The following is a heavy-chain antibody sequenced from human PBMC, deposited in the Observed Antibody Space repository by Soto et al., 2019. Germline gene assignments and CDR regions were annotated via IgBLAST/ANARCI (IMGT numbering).Heavy chain of an antibody. V-gene: IGHV4-30-4*01. J-gene: IGHJ3*02. CDR3: ARGMLRGVIKDAFDI. Sequence: SETLSLTCTVSGGSISSGDYYWSWIPQPPGKGLEWIGYIYYRGSTYSNPSLKSRLTISVDTSKNQFSLKLTSVTAADTAVYYCARGMLRGVIKDAFDIWGQGTKVTVSS. CDR2: IYYRGST. D-gene: IGHD3-10*01. CDR1: GGSISSGDYY.